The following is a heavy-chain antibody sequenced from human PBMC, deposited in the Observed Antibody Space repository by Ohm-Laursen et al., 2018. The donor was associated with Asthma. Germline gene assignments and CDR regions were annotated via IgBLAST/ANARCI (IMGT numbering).Heavy chain of an antibody. J-gene: IGHJ4*02. CDR1: GYTFSRYS. Sequence: SLRLSCAASGYTFSRYSIHWVRQIPGKGLEWVASISTASSFIYYADSVRGRFTTSRDNARNSVYLQMNSLRAEDTALYYCAKWSGTYPNYFLDYWGQGTLVTVAS. V-gene: IGHV3-21*01. CDR3: AKWSGTYPNYFLDY. CDR2: ISTASSFI. D-gene: IGHD3-3*01.